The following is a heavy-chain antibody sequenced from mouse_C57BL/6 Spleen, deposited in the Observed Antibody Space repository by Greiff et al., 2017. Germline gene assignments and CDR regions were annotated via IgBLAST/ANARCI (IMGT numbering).Heavy chain of an antibody. CDR1: GYTFTSYL. J-gene: IGHJ3*01. Sequence: VQLQQPGAELVKPGASVKLSCKASGYTFTSYLLHWVKPRPGPGLEWIGMIHPNSGSTKYNEKFKRKATQTVVQSSSTAYMHLGILTSEDSAFYYCARDPYWGQGTLVTVSA. CDR3: ARDPY. CDR2: IHPNSGST. V-gene: IGHV1-64*01.